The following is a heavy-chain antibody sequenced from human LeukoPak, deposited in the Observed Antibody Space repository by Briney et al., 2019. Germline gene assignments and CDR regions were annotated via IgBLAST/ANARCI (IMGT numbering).Heavy chain of an antibody. V-gene: IGHV3-11*04. J-gene: IGHJ4*02. CDR1: GYSISSGYY. CDR2: ISSSGSTI. Sequence: LSPTCTVSGYSISSGYYWGWIRQPPGKGLEWASYISSSGSTIYYADSVKGRFTISRDNAKNSLYMQMNSLRAEDTAVYYCARGGNYYDSSGYLFDYWGQGTLVTVSS. D-gene: IGHD3-22*01. CDR3: ARGGNYYDSSGYLFDY.